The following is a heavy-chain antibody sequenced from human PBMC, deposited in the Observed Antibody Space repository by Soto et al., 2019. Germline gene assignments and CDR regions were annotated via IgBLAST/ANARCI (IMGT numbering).Heavy chain of an antibody. J-gene: IGHJ4*02. CDR1: GYTVTSFD. V-gene: IGHV1-8*01. Sequence: ASVKVSCKAAGYTVTSFDINWVRQATGQGLEWMGWMNPNRGHTGYAQKFQGRVTMTRDTSISTAYMELSILSYEDTAAYYCTRGRNSGDGYNGGGYWGQGTLVTVSS. D-gene: IGHD1-1*01. CDR3: TRGRNSGDGYNGGGY. CDR2: MNPNRGHT.